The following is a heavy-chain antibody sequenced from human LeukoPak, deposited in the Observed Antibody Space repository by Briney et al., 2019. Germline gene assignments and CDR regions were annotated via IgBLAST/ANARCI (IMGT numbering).Heavy chain of an antibody. CDR3: ASPTASSSGYYYGY. V-gene: IGHV3-21*01. CDR2: ISGSGGYT. D-gene: IGHD3-22*01. CDR1: GFTVSSNY. Sequence: PGGSLRLSCAASGFTVSSNYMSWVRQAPGKGLEWVSGISGSGGYTYYADSVKGRFTISRDNAKNSLYLQMNSLRAEDTAVYYCASPTASSSGYYYGYWGQGTLVTVSS. J-gene: IGHJ4*02.